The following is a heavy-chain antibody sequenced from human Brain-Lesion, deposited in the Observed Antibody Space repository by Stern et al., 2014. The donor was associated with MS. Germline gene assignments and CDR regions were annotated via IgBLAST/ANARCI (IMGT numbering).Heavy chain of an antibody. CDR2: IIPIFGAT. J-gene: IGHJ4*02. D-gene: IGHD6-6*01. V-gene: IGHV1-69*18. CDR3: ARGPAARPDY. Sequence: VQLVESGAEVKRPGSSVTVSCKTSGGTSNSYTISWVRQAPGQGLEWLGKIIPIFGATDYAQKFQDRLTITADESTATVYMELSSLTSDDTAVYYCARGPAARPDYWAQGTLVTVSS. CDR1: GGTSNSYT.